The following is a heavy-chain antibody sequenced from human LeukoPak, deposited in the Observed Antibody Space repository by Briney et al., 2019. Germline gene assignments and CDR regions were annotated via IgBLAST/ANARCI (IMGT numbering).Heavy chain of an antibody. V-gene: IGHV3-7*01. CDR3: ARMGSGWSGFYYYYSGMDV. CDR1: GFTFSSYW. D-gene: IGHD6-19*01. J-gene: IGHJ6*02. CDR2: IKQEGSEK. Sequence: GGSLRLSCAASGFTFSSYWMSWVRQAPGKGLEWVANIKQEGSEKYYVDSVKGRFTISRDNAKNSLYLQMNSLRAEDTAVYYCARMGSGWSGFYYYYSGMDVWGQRTTVTVSS.